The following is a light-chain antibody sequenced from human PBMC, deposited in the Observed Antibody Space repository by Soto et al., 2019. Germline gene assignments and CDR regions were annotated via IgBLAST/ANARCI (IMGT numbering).Light chain of an antibody. J-gene: IGKJ1*01. V-gene: IGKV3-20*01. Sequence: EIVLTQSPDTLSLSPGERATLSCRASQGVSRGYLAWYQQKAGQAPRLLIYAASTRATGIPDRFSGSGSGTDYSLTISRLEPEDFAVYYCQQYDTSPRTFGQGTKVDIK. CDR3: QQYDTSPRT. CDR2: AAS. CDR1: QGVSRGY.